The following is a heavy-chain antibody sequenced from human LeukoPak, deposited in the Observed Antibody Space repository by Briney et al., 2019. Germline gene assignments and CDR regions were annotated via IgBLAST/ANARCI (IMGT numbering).Heavy chain of an antibody. CDR3: TVFGNEVY. CDR1: GFPFRGSA. V-gene: IGHV3-73*01. D-gene: IGHD4-23*01. J-gene: IGHJ4*02. CDR2: IRSKANSYAT. Sequence: GGSLRLSCGASGFPFRGSAMHWVRQSSGKGLEWVGRIRSKANSYATAYAASVKGRFTIYRDDSKNTAYLQMNSLKTEDTAVYYCTVFGNEVYWGQGTLVTVSS.